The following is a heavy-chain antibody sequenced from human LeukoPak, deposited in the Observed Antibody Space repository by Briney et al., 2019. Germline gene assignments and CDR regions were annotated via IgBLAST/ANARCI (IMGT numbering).Heavy chain of an antibody. CDR2: IRYDGSNK. CDR3: AKDYYAALDY. CDR1: GFTFSSYG. D-gene: IGHD3-22*01. J-gene: IGHJ4*02. V-gene: IGHV3-30*02. Sequence: PGGSLRLSCAASGFTFSSYGMHWVRQAPGKGLEWVAFIRYDGSNKYYADSVKGRFTISRDNSKNTLYLQMNSLRAEDPAVYYCAKDYYAALDYWGQGNLVTVSS.